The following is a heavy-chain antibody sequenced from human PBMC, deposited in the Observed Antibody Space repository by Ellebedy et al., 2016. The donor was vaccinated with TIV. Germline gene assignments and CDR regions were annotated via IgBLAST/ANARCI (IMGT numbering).Heavy chain of an antibody. CDR3: AREGIVVVEDDAFDI. Sequence: AASVKVSCKASGYTFTSYAMHWVRQAPGLRLEWMGWINAGNGNTKYSQKFQGRVTITRDTSASTAYMELSSLRSEDTAVYYCAREGIVVVEDDAFDIWGQGTMVTVSS. D-gene: IGHD3-22*01. CDR1: GYTFTSYA. V-gene: IGHV1-3*01. CDR2: INAGNGNT. J-gene: IGHJ3*02.